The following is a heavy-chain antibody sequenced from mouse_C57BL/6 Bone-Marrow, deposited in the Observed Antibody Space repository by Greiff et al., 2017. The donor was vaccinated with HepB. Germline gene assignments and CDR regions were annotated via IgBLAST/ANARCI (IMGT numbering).Heavy chain of an antibody. J-gene: IGHJ2*01. D-gene: IGHD3-2*02. CDR1: GFNIKDDY. CDR2: IDPENGDT. V-gene: IGHV14-4*01. Sequence: DVQLQESGAELVRPGASVKLSCTASGFNIKDDYMHWVKQRPEQGLEWIGWIDPENGDTEYASKFQGKATITADTSSNTAYLQLSSLTSEDTAVYYCTIQGFDYWGQGTTLTVSS. CDR3: TIQGFDY.